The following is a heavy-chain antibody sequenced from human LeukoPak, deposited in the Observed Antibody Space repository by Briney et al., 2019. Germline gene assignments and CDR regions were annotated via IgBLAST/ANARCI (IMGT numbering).Heavy chain of an antibody. CDR3: GRGVGATPIGDYGMDV. V-gene: IGHV3-72*01. CDR1: GFTFSDHY. J-gene: IGHJ6*02. D-gene: IGHD1-26*01. CDR2: TRNKANSYTT. Sequence: GGSLRLSCAASGFTFSDHYMDWVRQAPGKGLEWVGRTRNKANSYTTEYAASVKGRFTISRDDSKNSLYLQMNSLTTEDTAVYYCGRGVGATPIGDYGMDVWGQGTPVTVSS.